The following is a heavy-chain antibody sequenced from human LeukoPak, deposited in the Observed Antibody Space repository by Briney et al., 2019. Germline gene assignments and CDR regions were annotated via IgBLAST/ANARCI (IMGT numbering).Heavy chain of an antibody. V-gene: IGHV3-21*01. J-gene: IGHJ1*01. D-gene: IGHD4-17*01. Sequence: GGSLRLSCAASGFTFTSYSMNWVRQAPGKGLDWVSSISGSSKHRYYADSVKGRFTISRDNAESSLYLQMKSLRAEDTAVSYCVRDTTTVTTCYLQRWGHGTLVTVSS. CDR3: VRDTTTVTTCYLQR. CDR2: ISGSSKHR. CDR1: GFTFTSYS.